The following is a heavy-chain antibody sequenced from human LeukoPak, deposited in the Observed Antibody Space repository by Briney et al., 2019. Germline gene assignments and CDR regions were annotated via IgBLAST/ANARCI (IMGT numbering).Heavy chain of an antibody. CDR1: GFTFSNYA. Sequence: PGRSLRLSCAASGFTFSNYAMHWVRQAPGKGLEWVAILSYDGSNKYYADSVKGRFTISRDNAKNSLYLQMNSLRAEDTAVYYCAKQGRDWLRDYYYYMDVWGKGTTVTISS. CDR2: LSYDGSNK. CDR3: AKQGRDWLRDYYYYMDV. D-gene: IGHD3-9*01. V-gene: IGHV3-30*18. J-gene: IGHJ6*03.